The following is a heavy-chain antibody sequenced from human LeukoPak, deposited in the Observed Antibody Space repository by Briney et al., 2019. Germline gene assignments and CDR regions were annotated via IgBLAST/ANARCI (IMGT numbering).Heavy chain of an antibody. CDR3: ARDPHYYDSSGYPNWFDP. CDR2: IYYSGST. D-gene: IGHD3-22*01. CDR1: GGSFSSYY. J-gene: IGHJ5*02. Sequence: SETLSLTCAVYGGSFSSYYWGWIRQPPGKGLEWIGSIYYSGSTYYNPSLKSRVTISVDTSKNQFSLKLSSVTAADTAVYYCARDPHYYDSSGYPNWFDPWGQGTLVTVSS. V-gene: IGHV4-39*07.